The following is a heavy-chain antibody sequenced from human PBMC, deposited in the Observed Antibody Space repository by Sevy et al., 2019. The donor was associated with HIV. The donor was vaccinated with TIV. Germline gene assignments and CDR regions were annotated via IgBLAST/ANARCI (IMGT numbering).Heavy chain of an antibody. J-gene: IGHJ5*02. Sequence: GGSLRLSCAASGFTFSSYGMHWVRQAPGKGLEWVAVISYDGSNKYYADSVKGRFTISRDNSKNTLYLQMKSLRAEDTAVYYCAKDPKPSYYDFWSGYRFDPWGQGTLVTVSS. CDR1: GFTFSSYG. D-gene: IGHD3-3*01. CDR2: ISYDGSNK. V-gene: IGHV3-30*18. CDR3: AKDPKPSYYDFWSGYRFDP.